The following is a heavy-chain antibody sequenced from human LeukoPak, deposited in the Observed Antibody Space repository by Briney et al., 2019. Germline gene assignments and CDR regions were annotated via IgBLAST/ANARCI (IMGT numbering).Heavy chain of an antibody. D-gene: IGHD6-13*01. J-gene: IGHJ5*02. CDR3: ARFTQWVAAAGTWWWFDP. CDR1: GGSISSYY. V-gene: IGHV4-59*01. CDR2: IYHSGST. Sequence: SETLSLTXTVSGGSISSYYWSWIRQPPGKGLEWIGYIYHSGSTNYNPSLKSRVTISVDTSKNQFSLKLSSVTAADTAVYYCARFTQWVAAAGTWWWFDPWGQGTLVTVSS.